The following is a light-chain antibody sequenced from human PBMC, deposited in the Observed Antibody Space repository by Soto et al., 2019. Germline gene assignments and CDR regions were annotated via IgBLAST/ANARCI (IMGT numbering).Light chain of an antibody. Sequence: QSALTQPPSVSGAPGQRVTISCTGSSSNIGAGYDVHWYQQLPGTAPKLLIYGNSNRPSGVPDRFSGSKSGTSASLAITGLQAEDEADYYCQSYDSSLSYVFGTGTKVPVL. CDR1: SSNIGAGYD. CDR3: QSYDSSLSYV. CDR2: GNS. V-gene: IGLV1-40*01. J-gene: IGLJ1*01.